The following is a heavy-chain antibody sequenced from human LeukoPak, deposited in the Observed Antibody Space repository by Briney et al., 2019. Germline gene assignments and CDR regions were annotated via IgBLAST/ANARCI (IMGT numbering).Heavy chain of an antibody. J-gene: IGHJ4*02. D-gene: IGHD6-13*01. V-gene: IGHV3-64*01. CDR3: AREGRNRAAAGRGPFDY. Sequence: GGSLRVSWAAPGFTFISYAMHWVGQVQGKGLELVSPFRGNGGSTYYANSVKGRFTISRDNSKNTLYLQMGSLRAEDMAVYYCAREGRNRAAAGRGPFDYWGQGTLVTVSS. CDR1: GFTFISYA. CDR2: FRGNGGST.